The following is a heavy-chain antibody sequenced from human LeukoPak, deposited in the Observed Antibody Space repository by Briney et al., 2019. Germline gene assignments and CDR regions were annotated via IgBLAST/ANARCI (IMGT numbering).Heavy chain of an antibody. CDR3: ARDPTGYCSSTSCSDAFDI. D-gene: IGHD2-2*01. Sequence: ATVKVSCKASGGTFSTYAISWVRQAPGQGLEWMGGIIPIFGTANYAQKFQGRVTITADKSTSTAYMELSSLRSEDTAVYYCARDPTGYCSSTSCSDAFDIWGQGTMVAVSS. V-gene: IGHV1-69*06. CDR2: IIPIFGTA. J-gene: IGHJ3*02. CDR1: GGTFSTYA.